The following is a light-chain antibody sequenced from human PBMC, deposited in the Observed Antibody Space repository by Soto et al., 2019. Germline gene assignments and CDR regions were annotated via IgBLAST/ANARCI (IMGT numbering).Light chain of an antibody. V-gene: IGLV2-8*01. CDR1: SSDIGGYDY. CDR3: VSYAGSNIWM. J-gene: IGLJ3*02. CDR2: EVS. Sequence: QSALTQPPSASGSPGQSVTISCTGTSSDIGGYDYVSWYQQHPGKTPKFKIYEVSKRPSGVPDRFSGSKSGNKTSLTVSGLQAEDEADYYCVSYAGSNIWMFGGGTKLTVL.